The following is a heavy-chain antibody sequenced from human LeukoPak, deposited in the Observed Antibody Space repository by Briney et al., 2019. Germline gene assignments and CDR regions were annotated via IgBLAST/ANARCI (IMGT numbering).Heavy chain of an antibody. D-gene: IGHD3-10*01. CDR3: ARGTYGSGTMTAFDI. V-gene: IGHV3-21*01. Sequence: PSETLSLTCTVSGGSISSSSYYWGWVRQAPGKGLEWVSSISSSSSYIYYADSVKGRFTISRDNAKNSLYLQMNSLRAEDTAVYYCARGTYGSGTMTAFDIWGQGTMVTVSS. CDR1: GGSISSSSYY. J-gene: IGHJ3*02. CDR2: ISSSSSYI.